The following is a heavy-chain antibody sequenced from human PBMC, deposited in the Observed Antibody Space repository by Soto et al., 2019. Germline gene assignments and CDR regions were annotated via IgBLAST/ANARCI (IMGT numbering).Heavy chain of an antibody. Sequence: GVFLSLPCAASGFNCISYWMSWVRKAPGKGLEWVANIKQDGSEKYYVDSVKGRFTISRDNAKNSLYLQMNSLRAEDTAVYYCARELLVNSRSHYYYMAVRVKGTTVTISS. CDR3: ARELLVNSRSHYYYMAV. V-gene: IGHV3-7*01. CDR2: IKQDGSEK. CDR1: GFNCISYW. J-gene: IGHJ6*03. D-gene: IGHD5-18*01.